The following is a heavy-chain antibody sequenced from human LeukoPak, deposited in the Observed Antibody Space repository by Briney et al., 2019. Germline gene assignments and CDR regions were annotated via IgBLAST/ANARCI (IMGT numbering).Heavy chain of an antibody. J-gene: IGHJ4*02. CDR1: GYTFTGYY. CDR3: ARWYYGSAHIDN. CDR2: INPNSGGT. Sequence: ASVKVSCKASGYTFTGYYMHWVRQAPGQGLEWMGWINPNSGGTNYAQKFQGRVTLTRDTSISTVYMDLSSLRSDDTAVYYCARWYYGSAHIDNWGQGTLVTVSS. V-gene: IGHV1-2*02. D-gene: IGHD3-16*01.